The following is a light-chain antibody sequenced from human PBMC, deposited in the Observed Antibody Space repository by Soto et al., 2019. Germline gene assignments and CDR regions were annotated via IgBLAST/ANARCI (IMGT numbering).Light chain of an antibody. CDR2: GAS. Sequence: EIVLTQSPGSLSLSPGERATLSCRASQSVDSSFFAWYQQKPGQAPRLLIYGASNRATGIPDRFSGHGSGTDFTLTISRLEPADFAVYYCQQYVSSVTFGQGTKVEIK. CDR1: QSVDSSF. CDR3: QQYVSSVT. J-gene: IGKJ1*01. V-gene: IGKV3-20*01.